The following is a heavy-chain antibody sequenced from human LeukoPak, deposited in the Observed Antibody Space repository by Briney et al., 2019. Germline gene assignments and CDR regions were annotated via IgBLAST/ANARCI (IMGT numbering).Heavy chain of an antibody. CDR3: ARAVGRSFDY. D-gene: IGHD1-14*01. CDR1: GGSISSYY. Sequence: SETLSLTCTVSGGSISSYYWSWIRLPAGKGLEWIGRIYPSGSTNYNPSLKSRVTMSVATSKNQFSLNLSSVTAADTAVYYCARAVGRSFDYWGQGTLVTVSS. V-gene: IGHV4-4*07. CDR2: IYPSGST. J-gene: IGHJ4*02.